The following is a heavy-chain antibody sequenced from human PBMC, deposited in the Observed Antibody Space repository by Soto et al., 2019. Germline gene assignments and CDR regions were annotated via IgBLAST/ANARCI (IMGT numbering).Heavy chain of an antibody. CDR2: IYYSGST. D-gene: IGHD3-10*01. CDR3: ARGGSGSYYNAWFDP. J-gene: IGHJ5*02. Sequence: QVQLQESGPGLVKPSQTLSLTCTVSGGSISSGGYYWSWIRQHPGKGLEWIGYIYYSGSTYYNPSLKIRVPIPVDTSKNQFSLKLSSVTAADTAVYYCARGGSGSYYNAWFDPWGQGTLVTVSS. CDR1: GGSISSGGYY. V-gene: IGHV4-31*03.